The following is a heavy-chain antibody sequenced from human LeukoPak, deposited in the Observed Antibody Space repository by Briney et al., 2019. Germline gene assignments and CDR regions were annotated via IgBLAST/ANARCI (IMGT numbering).Heavy chain of an antibody. J-gene: IGHJ4*02. CDR1: GFTFSTYG. CDR3: AKAAEWLRSPFDY. CDR2: IRYDGNYK. V-gene: IGHV3-30*02. Sequence: GGSLRLSCAASGFTFSTYGLNWVRQAPGKGLEWVTFIRYDGNYKYYADSVKGRFTISRDNSKNTLYLQMNSLRADDTAVYYCAKAAEWLRSPFDYWGQGTLVTVSS. D-gene: IGHD5-12*01.